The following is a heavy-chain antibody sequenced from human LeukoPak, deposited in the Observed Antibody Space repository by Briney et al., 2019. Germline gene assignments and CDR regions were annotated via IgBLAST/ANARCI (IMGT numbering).Heavy chain of an antibody. J-gene: IGHJ6*02. CDR1: GFTFSNAW. CDR3: TIPLVWYGRSYYYYYGMDV. V-gene: IGHV3-15*07. Sequence: GGSLRLSCAASGFTFSNAWMNWVRQAPGKGLEWVGRIKSRTDGGTTDYAAPVKGRFTISRDDSKNTLYLQMNSLKTEDTAVYYCTIPLVWYGRSYYYYYGMDVWGQGTTVTVSS. D-gene: IGHD6-13*01. CDR2: IKSRTDGGTT.